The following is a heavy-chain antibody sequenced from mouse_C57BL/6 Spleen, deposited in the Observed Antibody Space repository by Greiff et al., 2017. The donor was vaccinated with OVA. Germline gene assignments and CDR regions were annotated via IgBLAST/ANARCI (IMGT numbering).Heavy chain of an antibody. Sequence: VMLVESGPGLVQPSQSLSITCTVSGFSLTSYGVHWVRQSPGKGLEWLGVIWSGGSTDYNAAFISRLSISKDNSKSQVFFKMNSLQADDTAIYYCARSLDGRYAMDYWGQGTSVTVSS. CDR2: IWSGGST. CDR1: GFSLTSYG. CDR3: ARSLDGRYAMDY. D-gene: IGHD1-1*01. J-gene: IGHJ4*01. V-gene: IGHV2-2*01.